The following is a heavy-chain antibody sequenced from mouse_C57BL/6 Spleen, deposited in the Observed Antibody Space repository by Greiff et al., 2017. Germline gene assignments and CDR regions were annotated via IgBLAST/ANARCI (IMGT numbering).Heavy chain of an antibody. Sequence: DVQLQESGGGLVQPGGSMKLSCVASGFTFSNYWMNWVRQSPEKGLEWVAQIRLKSDNYATHYAESVKGRFTISRDDSKSSVYLQMNNLRAEDTGIYYCTGIYYGPIDYWGQGTTLTVSS. J-gene: IGHJ2*01. CDR1: GFTFSNYW. V-gene: IGHV6-3*01. CDR2: IRLKSDNYAT. CDR3: TGIYYGPIDY. D-gene: IGHD2-1*01.